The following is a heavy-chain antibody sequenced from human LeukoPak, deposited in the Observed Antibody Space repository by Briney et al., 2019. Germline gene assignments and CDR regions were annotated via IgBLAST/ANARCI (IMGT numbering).Heavy chain of an antibody. D-gene: IGHD2/OR15-2a*01. CDR1: GFTDSSTY. V-gene: IGHV3-53*01. Sequence: GGSLRLSCAASGFTDSSTYMSWVRQAPGQGLEWVSLLYSSGITFYAESVQGRFTISRDNSKNTLYLQMNSLRAEDTAIHYCARDSSSFLNYFDFWGQGTLVTVSS. CDR3: ARDSSSFLNYFDF. CDR2: LYSSGIT. J-gene: IGHJ4*02.